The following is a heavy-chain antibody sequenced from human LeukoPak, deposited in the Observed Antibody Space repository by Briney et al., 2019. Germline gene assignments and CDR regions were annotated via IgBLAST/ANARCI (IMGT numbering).Heavy chain of an antibody. D-gene: IGHD4-23*01. CDR2: IIVGSGTI. CDR1: GFSFSNSA. Sequence: ASVKVSCKSSGFSFSNSAVQWVRQARGQRLEWIGWIIVGSGTINYAQSLQGRLTITRDMSTNTAYMELSSLRSEDTAVYYCAAERYGGISDCCNFEIWGQGTMVTVSS. CDR3: AAERYGGISDCCNFEI. J-gene: IGHJ3*02. V-gene: IGHV1-58*01.